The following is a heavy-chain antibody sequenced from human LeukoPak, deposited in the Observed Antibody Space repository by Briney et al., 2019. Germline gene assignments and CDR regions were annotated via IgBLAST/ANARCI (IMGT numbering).Heavy chain of an antibody. CDR2: IRGGGGII. CDR1: GFTFSSFS. CDR3: VRDHNWAFDY. Sequence: GGSLRLSCAASGFTFSSFSMNWIRQAPGRGLEWISYIRGGGGIINYADPLRGRLIISRDNAKNSLSLEMNSLRADDTAVYYCVRDHNWAFDYWGQGTLVTVSS. V-gene: IGHV3-48*04. D-gene: IGHD3-16*01. J-gene: IGHJ4*02.